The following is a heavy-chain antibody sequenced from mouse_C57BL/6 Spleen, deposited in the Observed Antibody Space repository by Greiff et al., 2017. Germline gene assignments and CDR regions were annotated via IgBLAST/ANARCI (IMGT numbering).Heavy chain of an antibody. CDR2: IYPGDGDT. CDR3: ARAVPYAMDY. CDR1: GYAFSSSW. Sequence: VQLQQSGPELVKPGASVKISCKASGYAFSSSWMNWVKQRPGQGLEWIGRIYPGDGDTNYNGKFKGKATLTADKSSSTAYMQLSSLTSEDSAVYFCARAVPYAMDYWGQGTSVTVSS. J-gene: IGHJ4*01. V-gene: IGHV1-82*01.